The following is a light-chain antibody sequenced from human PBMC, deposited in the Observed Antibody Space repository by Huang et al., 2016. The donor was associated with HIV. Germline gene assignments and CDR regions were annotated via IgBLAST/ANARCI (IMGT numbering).Light chain of an antibody. V-gene: IGKV3-15*01. CDR1: RSVGNN. J-gene: IGKJ2*01. CDR2: GAS. Sequence: IVMTQSPATLSVSPGERATLSCRASRSVGNNLAWYQQKIGQAPRLLIYGASTRATGIAARVSGGGSGTDFTLTISSLQSEDFAVYYCQQYNDWPPWYTFGQGTKLEIK. CDR3: QQYNDWPPWYT.